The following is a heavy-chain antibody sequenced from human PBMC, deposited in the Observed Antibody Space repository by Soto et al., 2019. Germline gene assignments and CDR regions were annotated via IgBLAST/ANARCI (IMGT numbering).Heavy chain of an antibody. J-gene: IGHJ3*02. Sequence: GGSLRLSCAASGFTFSSYGMHWVRQAPGKGLEWVAVISYDGSNKYYADSVKGRFTISRDNSKNTLYLQMNSLRAEDTAVYYCARYCSGGSCYGNDAFDIWGQGTMVTVSS. V-gene: IGHV3-30*03. CDR1: GFTFSSYG. CDR2: ISYDGSNK. D-gene: IGHD2-15*01. CDR3: ARYCSGGSCYGNDAFDI.